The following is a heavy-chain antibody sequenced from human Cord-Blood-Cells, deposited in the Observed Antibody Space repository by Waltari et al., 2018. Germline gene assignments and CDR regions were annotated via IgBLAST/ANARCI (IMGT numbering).Heavy chain of an antibody. CDR3: ARTPGLRFLEYYFDY. J-gene: IGHJ4*02. D-gene: IGHD3-3*01. V-gene: IGHV1-69*09. CDR2: IIPILGIA. Sequence: QVQLVPSGAEVKKPGSSVKVSCKASGGTFSSYAISWVGQDPGQGLEWKGRIIPILGIANYAQKFQGRVTITADKSTSTAYMELSSLRSEDTAVYYCARTPGLRFLEYYFDYWGQGTLVTVSS. CDR1: GGTFSSYA.